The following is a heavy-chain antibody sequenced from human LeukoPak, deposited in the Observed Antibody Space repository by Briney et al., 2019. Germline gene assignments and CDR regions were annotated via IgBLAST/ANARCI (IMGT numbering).Heavy chain of an antibody. J-gene: IGHJ4*02. Sequence: GGSLRLSCAASGFTFSSDWMSWVRQAPGKGLEWVANIKQDGSEKYYVDSVKGRFTISRDNAKNSLYLQMNSLRAEDTAVYYCASYRWLQPPFDYWGQGTLVTVSS. CDR2: IKQDGSEK. CDR1: GFTFSSDW. D-gene: IGHD5-24*01. V-gene: IGHV3-7*01. CDR3: ASYRWLQPPFDY.